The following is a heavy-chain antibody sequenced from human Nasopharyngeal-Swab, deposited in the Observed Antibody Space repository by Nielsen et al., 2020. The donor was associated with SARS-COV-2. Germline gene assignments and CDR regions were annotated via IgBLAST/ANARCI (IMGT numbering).Heavy chain of an antibody. CDR1: GFTFSNYG. V-gene: IGHV3-30*18. CDR3: AKERYSRVSGKYPRDFDY. J-gene: IGHJ4*02. D-gene: IGHD2-15*01. Sequence: GGSLRLSCVASGFTFSNYGMHWVRQAPGKGLEWVAIISYDGSNKNYGDSVKGRLTISRDNTNNTLYLQMNSLRAEDTAVYYCAKERYSRVSGKYPRDFDYWGQGALVTVSS. CDR2: ISYDGSNK.